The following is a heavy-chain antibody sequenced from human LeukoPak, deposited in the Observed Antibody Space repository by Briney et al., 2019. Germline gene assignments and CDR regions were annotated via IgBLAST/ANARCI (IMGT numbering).Heavy chain of an antibody. V-gene: IGHV3-21*01. CDR3: ARDRGQQLVP. CDR1: GFTFSSYS. D-gene: IGHD6-13*01. CDR2: ISSSSSYI. Sequence: GGSLRLSCTASGFTFSSYSMNWVRQAPGKGLEWVSSISSSSSYIYYADSVKGRFTISRDNATNSLYLQMNSLRAEDTAVYYCARDRGQQLVPWGQGTLVTVSS. J-gene: IGHJ5*02.